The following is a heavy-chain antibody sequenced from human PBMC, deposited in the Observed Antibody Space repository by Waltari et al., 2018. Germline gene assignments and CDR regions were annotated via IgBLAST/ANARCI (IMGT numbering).Heavy chain of an antibody. D-gene: IGHD3-10*01. CDR2: IKQDGSEI. Sequence: EVRLVASGGGLVQPGGSLRLSCVASGFTLGTYWKRWVRQTPGKELGWVASIKQDGSEIHYVDSVKGRFTISRDNAKNALFLQMNSLRVEDTAVYFCARFLFGNTVFDFWGQGTLVTVSS. CDR1: GFTLGTYW. J-gene: IGHJ4*02. CDR3: ARFLFGNTVFDF. V-gene: IGHV3-7*01.